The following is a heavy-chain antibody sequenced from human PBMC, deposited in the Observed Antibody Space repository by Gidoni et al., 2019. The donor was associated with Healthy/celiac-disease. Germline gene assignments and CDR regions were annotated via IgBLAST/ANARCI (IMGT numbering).Heavy chain of an antibody. J-gene: IGHJ4*02. CDR1: GFTFSSYA. V-gene: IGHV3-23*01. Sequence: EVQLLESGGGLVQPGGSLRLSCAASGFTFSSYAMSWVGKAPGKGLGWVSAIIGSGGSTYYADSVKGRFTISRDNSKNTLYLQMNSLRAEDTAVYYCAKDPKYSGSYFSDYWGQGTLVTVSS. D-gene: IGHD1-26*01. CDR3: AKDPKYSGSYFSDY. CDR2: IIGSGGST.